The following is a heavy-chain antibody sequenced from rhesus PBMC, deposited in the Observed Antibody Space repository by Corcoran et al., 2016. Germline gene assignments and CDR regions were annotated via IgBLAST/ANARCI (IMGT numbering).Heavy chain of an antibody. Sequence: QVKLQQWGEGLVKPSETLSLTCAVYGGSITGSYWSWIRPPPGRGLEWIGNIDGNSASTNYNPSLKNRVTISKDTSKNQFSLKLSSVTAADTAVYYCAREEGRLVTPYFDYWGQGVLVTVSS. CDR1: GGSITGSY. V-gene: IGHV4-73*01. CDR2: IDGNSAST. D-gene: IGHD6S26*01. CDR3: AREEGRLVTPYFDY. J-gene: IGHJ4*01.